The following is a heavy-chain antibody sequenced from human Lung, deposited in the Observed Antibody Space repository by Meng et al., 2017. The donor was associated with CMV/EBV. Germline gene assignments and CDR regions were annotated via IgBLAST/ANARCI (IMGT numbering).Heavy chain of an antibody. Sequence: SLKISCAASGFTFDDYSMHWVRQAPGKGLEWVSGINWNSVRIDYVDSVKGRFTISRDNAKKSLYLQINSPRPEDTAFYYCAKGGPDYNGWHYFDFWGQVAXVTVAS. CDR1: GFTFDDYS. CDR3: AKGGPDYNGWHYFDF. J-gene: IGHJ4*02. V-gene: IGHV3-9*01. CDR2: INWNSVRI. D-gene: IGHD3-10*01.